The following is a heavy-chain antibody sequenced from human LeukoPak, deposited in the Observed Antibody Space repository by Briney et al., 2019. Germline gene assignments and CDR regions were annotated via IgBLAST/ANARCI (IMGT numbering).Heavy chain of an antibody. Sequence: GGSLRLSCAASGLTFSRYWMSWVRQAPGKGPEWVANIKQDGSEKNYVDSVKGRFTISRDNAKNSLYLQMNSLRAEDTAVYYCAREDDSGNIDNDWFDLWGQGTLVTVSS. V-gene: IGHV3-7*01. CDR3: AREDDSGNIDNDWFDL. J-gene: IGHJ5*02. D-gene: IGHD1-26*01. CDR1: GLTFSRYW. CDR2: IKQDGSEK.